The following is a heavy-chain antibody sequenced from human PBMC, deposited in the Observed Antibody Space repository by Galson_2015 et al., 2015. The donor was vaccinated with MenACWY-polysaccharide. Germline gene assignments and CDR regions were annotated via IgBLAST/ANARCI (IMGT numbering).Heavy chain of an antibody. V-gene: IGHV4-39*07. CDR2: IYDTGRT. Sequence: LSLTCSVSGGSITRTSHYWGWIRQSPGTGLEWIASIYDTGRTFYNPSFEGRVTISIDTSKNHFSLNLTSVTAADTAMYFCARDGHYYGSGSYGWFDPWGQGTLVVVSS. D-gene: IGHD3-10*01. CDR3: ARDGHYYGSGSYGWFDP. CDR1: GGSITRTSHY. J-gene: IGHJ5*02.